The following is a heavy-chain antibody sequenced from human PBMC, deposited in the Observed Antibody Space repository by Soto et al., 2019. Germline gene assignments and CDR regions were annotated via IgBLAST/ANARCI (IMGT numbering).Heavy chain of an antibody. J-gene: IGHJ4*02. CDR3: ARSGDNFNVLDY. Sequence: GGSLRLSCAASGFTFSDYYMSWVRQAPGRGLEWISYSSNSGTFARYATSVKGRFSISRDNANNSLYLEMNSLRVEDTAVYYCARSGDNFNVLDYWGQGTPVTISS. D-gene: IGHD1-1*01. V-gene: IGHV3-11*06. CDR2: SSNSGTFA. CDR1: GFTFSDYY.